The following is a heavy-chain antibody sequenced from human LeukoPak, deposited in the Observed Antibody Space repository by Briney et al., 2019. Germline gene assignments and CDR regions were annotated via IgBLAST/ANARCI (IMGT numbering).Heavy chain of an antibody. D-gene: IGHD7-27*01. J-gene: IGHJ4*02. CDR2: ISGSGGST. V-gene: IGHV3-23*01. CDR3: AKQGGNWVSFFDY. CDR1: GFTFSSYS. Sequence: SGGSLRLSCAASGFTFSSYSMSWVRQAPGKGLEWVSAISGSGGSTYYADSVKGRFTISRDNSKNTLYLQMNSLRAEDTAVYYCAKQGGNWVSFFDYWGQGTLVTVSS.